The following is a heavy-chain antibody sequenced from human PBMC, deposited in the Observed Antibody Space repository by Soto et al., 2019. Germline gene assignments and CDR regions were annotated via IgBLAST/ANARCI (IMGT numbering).Heavy chain of an antibody. J-gene: IGHJ4*02. V-gene: IGHV3-48*02. Sequence: GGSLRLSCAASGFTFSSYSMNWVRQAPGKGLEWVSYISSSSSTIYYADSVKGRFTISRDNAKNSLYLQMNSLRDEDTAVYYCARDPSRYYYDSSGYYPFDYWGQGTLVTVSS. CDR2: ISSSSSTI. CDR1: GFTFSSYS. D-gene: IGHD3-22*01. CDR3: ARDPSRYYYDSSGYYPFDY.